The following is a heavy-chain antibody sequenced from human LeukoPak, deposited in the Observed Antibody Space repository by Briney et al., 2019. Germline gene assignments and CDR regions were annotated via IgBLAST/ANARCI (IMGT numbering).Heavy chain of an antibody. CDR1: GGSFSGYY. D-gene: IGHD3-9*01. CDR3: ARGDTIFLDY. V-gene: IGHV4-34*01. J-gene: IGHJ4*02. CDR2: INHSGST. Sequence: SETLSLTCAVYGGSFSGYYWSWIRQPPGKGLEWIGEINHSGSTNYNPSLKSRVTISVDTSKNQFSLKLSSVTAADTAVYYCARGDTIFLDYWGQGTLVTVSS.